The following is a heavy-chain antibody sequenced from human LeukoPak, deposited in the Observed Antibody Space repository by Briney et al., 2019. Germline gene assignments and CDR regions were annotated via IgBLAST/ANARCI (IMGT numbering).Heavy chain of an antibody. CDR3: ARDGSSSLSSSAPPPADFDY. CDR1: GFTFSTYW. V-gene: IGHV3-7*01. D-gene: IGHD6-6*01. CDR2: IKQDGSQK. Sequence: TGGSQRLSCAASGFTFSTYWMSWVRQAPGKGLEWVANIKQDGSQKQYVDSVKGRFTISRDDAKNSLYLQMNSLRAEDTAVYYCARDGSSSLSSSAPPPADFDYWGQGTLVTVSS. J-gene: IGHJ4*02.